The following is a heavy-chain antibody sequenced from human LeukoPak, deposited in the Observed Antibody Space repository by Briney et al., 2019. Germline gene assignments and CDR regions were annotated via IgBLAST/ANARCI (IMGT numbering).Heavy chain of an antibody. Sequence: PGRSLRLSCAASGFTFSSYAMHWVRQAPGKGLEWVAVISYDGSNKYYADSVKGRFTISRDNSKNTLYLQMNSLRAEDTAVYYCARDEVGRDIVVVPAASGAFGIWGQGTMVTVSS. CDR1: GFTFSSYA. D-gene: IGHD2-2*01. J-gene: IGHJ3*02. CDR2: ISYDGSNK. V-gene: IGHV3-30-3*01. CDR3: ARDEVGRDIVVVPAASGAFGI.